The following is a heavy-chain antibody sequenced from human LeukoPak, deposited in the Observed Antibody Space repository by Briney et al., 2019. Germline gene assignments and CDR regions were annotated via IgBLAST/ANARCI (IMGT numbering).Heavy chain of an antibody. J-gene: IGHJ4*02. D-gene: IGHD2-8*01. CDR2: ISGTGGST. CDR1: GFTFSSSA. Sequence: GGSLRLSCAASGFTFSSSAMNWVRQAPGKGLEWVSTISGTGGSTYYADSVRGRFTISRDNSKNTLYLQMNSLRAEDTAVYYCAKDPGVENYWGQGTLVTVSS. V-gene: IGHV3-23*01. CDR3: AKDPGVENY.